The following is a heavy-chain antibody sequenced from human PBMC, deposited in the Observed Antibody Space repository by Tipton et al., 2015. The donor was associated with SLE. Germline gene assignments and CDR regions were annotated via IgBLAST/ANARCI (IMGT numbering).Heavy chain of an antibody. J-gene: IGHJ4*02. Sequence: GSLRLSCAVSGLTFSSYAMSWVSQAPGKGLEWVSASNNTGGTTYYADSVKGRCTISRDNSKNTLYLQMNSLRPEDTALYYCAKDLRTRKLNYYFAYWGQRTLVSVSS. CDR2: SNNTGGTT. D-gene: IGHD1-20*01. V-gene: IGHV3-23*01. CDR1: GLTFSSYA. CDR3: AKDLRTRKLNYYFAY.